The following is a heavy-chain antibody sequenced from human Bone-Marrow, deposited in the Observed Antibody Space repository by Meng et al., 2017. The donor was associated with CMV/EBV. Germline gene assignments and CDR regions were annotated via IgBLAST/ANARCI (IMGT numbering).Heavy chain of an antibody. Sequence: SLKISCVASGFSFEDYAMHWVRQAPGKGLEWVSGISWNTGSSGSIAYADSVRGRFTISRDDAKNSLYLQMNSLRTDDLGLYYCARVRDYGMDVWGQGTTVTVSS. CDR1: GFSFEDYA. CDR2: ISWNTGSSGSI. V-gene: IGHV3-9*03. CDR3: ARVRDYGMDV. J-gene: IGHJ6*02.